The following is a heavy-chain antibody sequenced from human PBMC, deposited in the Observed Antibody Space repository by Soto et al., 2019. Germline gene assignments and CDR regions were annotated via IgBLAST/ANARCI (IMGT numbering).Heavy chain of an antibody. CDR1: GYIFSNYG. CDR2: ISTYNANT. Sequence: ASVKVSCKASGYIFSNYGISWVRQAPGQGLEWMGWISTYNANTYYAQKFQGRVTMTADTSTSTAYMELRSLRSDDTAVFYCARERDGSSWSSAESLQYWGQGTLVTVSS. J-gene: IGHJ1*01. V-gene: IGHV1-18*01. CDR3: ARERDGSSWSSAESLQY. D-gene: IGHD6-13*01.